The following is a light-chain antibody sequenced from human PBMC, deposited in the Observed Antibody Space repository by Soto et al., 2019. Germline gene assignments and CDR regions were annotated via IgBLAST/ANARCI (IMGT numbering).Light chain of an antibody. V-gene: IGLV2-8*01. CDR1: SSDVGGYNY. CDR2: EVT. CDR3: SSYADSNSYV. Sequence: QSALTQPPSASGSPGQSVTISCTGTSSDVGGYNYVYWYQQHPGKAPKLMIYEVTKRPSWVPDRFSGSKSGNTASLTVSGLQAEDEADYYCSSYADSNSYVFGTGTKVTVL. J-gene: IGLJ1*01.